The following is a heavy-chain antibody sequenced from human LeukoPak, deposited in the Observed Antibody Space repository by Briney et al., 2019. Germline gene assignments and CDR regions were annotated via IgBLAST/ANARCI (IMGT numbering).Heavy chain of an antibody. CDR1: GFTFSSYA. V-gene: IGHV3-30*04. CDR3: ARRESTPPDN. D-gene: IGHD1-26*01. J-gene: IGHJ4*02. CDR2: ISYDGSNK. Sequence: GGSLRPSCAASGFTFSSYAMHWVRQAPGKGLEWVAVISYDGSNKYYADSVKGRFTISRDNSKNTLYLQMNSLRAEDTAVYYCARRESTPPDNWGQGTLVTVSS.